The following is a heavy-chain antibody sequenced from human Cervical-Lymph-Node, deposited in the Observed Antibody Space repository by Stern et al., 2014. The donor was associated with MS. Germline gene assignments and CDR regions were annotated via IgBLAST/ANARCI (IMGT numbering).Heavy chain of an antibody. J-gene: IGHJ6*02. CDR1: GFTFSSYC. CDR3: ARPRRPYFFRGNHHYYGMDV. Sequence: QVQLVESGGGVVQPGRSLRLSCAASGFTFSSYCMHWVRQAPGKGLEWGTLISYDGSNEYYADSVKGRFTISRDNSKNTVYLQMNSLRPEDTAVYYCARPRRPYFFRGNHHYYGMDVWGQGTRVSVSS. CDR2: ISYDGSNE. D-gene: IGHD2/OR15-2a*01. V-gene: IGHV3-30*03.